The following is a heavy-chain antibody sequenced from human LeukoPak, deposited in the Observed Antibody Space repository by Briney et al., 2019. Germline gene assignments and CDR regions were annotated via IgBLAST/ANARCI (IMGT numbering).Heavy chain of an antibody. CDR2: INSDGYST. CDR1: GLTVSRNY. CDR3: ARGTAVAGTDY. Sequence: GGSLRLSCAASGLTVSRNYMSWVRQAPGKGLVWVSRINSDGYSTSYADSVKGRFTISRENAKNTLYLQMNSPSAEDTAVYYCARGTAVAGTDYWGQGTLVTVSS. V-gene: IGHV3-74*01. D-gene: IGHD6-19*01. J-gene: IGHJ4*02.